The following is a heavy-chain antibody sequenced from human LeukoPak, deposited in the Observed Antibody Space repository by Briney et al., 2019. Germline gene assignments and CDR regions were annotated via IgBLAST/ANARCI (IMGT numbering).Heavy chain of an antibody. CDR1: GGSISSSGHY. J-gene: IGHJ4*02. Sequence: SETLSLTCSVSGGSISSSGHYWGWIRPSPGKGLDWVGSIYSNGNTYYNPSVKSRVTISVDTSKNQFSLKLTSVTAAETAVYYCARSATVTTGYFDYWGQGALVTVSS. CDR2: IYSNGNT. D-gene: IGHD4-17*01. V-gene: IGHV4-39*07. CDR3: ARSATVTTGYFDY.